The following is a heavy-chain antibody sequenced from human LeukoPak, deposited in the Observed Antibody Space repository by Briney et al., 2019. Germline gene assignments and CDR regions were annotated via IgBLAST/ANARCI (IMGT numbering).Heavy chain of an antibody. CDR1: GFTFXXYX. CDR3: AKDTRGYYYYGMDV. V-gene: IGHV3-9*01. Sequence: GRSLRLSCAASGFTFXXYXXXXVXXXPXXXXXXXXGISWNSGSIGYADSVKGRFTISRDNAKNSLYLQMNSLRAEDTALYYCAKDTRGYYYYGMDVWGQGTTVTVSS. J-gene: IGHJ6*02. CDR2: ISWNSGSI.